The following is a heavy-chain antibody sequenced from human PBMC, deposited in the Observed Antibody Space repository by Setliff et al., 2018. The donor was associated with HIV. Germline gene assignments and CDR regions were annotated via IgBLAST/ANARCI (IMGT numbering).Heavy chain of an antibody. CDR1: GDTPSIHP. V-gene: IGHV1-69*05. D-gene: IGHD1-26*01. Sequence: ASVKVSCKASGDTPSIHPISWVRQAPGRGLDWMGGIIPAFGTANYAQKFQGRVTITTDESTTTVFMELTGLRSEDTAVYYCARDVGGSQKFDYWGQGTLVTVSS. CDR3: ARDVGGSQKFDY. CDR2: IIPAFGTA. J-gene: IGHJ4*02.